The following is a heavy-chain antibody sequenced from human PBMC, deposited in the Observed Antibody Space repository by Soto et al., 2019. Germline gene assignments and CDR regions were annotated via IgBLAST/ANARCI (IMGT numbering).Heavy chain of an antibody. CDR1: SGFISSNW. V-gene: IGHV4-4*02. CDR2: IYHSGST. Sequence: PSETLSLTCAVSSGFISSNWWSWVRQAPGKGLEYIGEIYHSGSTHYNPSLQSRVTISVDQSRTFFSLDLSSVTAADTAVYYCSSQTYSYAWHHWGQGIQVTVS. CDR3: SSQTYSYAWHH. D-gene: IGHD3-16*01. J-gene: IGHJ5*02.